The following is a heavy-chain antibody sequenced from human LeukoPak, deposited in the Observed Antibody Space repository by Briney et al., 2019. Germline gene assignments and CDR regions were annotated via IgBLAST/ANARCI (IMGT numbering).Heavy chain of an antibody. J-gene: IGHJ6*04. D-gene: IGHD3-9*01. CDR2: IYSAGTP. V-gene: IGHV3-53*01. CDR3: ARDRFYDVLTGYFFYLDV. CDR1: GFTSSAFW. Sequence: PGGSLRLSCVASGFTSSAFWMSWVRRPPGKGLEWVSAIYSAGTPYYADSVKGRFTISRDTSRNTVYLQMNSLRLEDTAVYYCARDRFYDVLTGYFFYLDVWGKGTAVTVFS.